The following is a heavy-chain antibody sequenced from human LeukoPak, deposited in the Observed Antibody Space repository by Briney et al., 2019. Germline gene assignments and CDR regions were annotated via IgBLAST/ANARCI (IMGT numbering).Heavy chain of an antibody. J-gene: IGHJ4*02. CDR1: GASISSYY. CDR3: ARNASDSGTAYFDY. CDR2: LYDSGST. D-gene: IGHD1-26*01. V-gene: IGHV4-59*08. Sequence: PSETLPLTCTVSGASISSYYGSWIRQPPGKGVEWIGFLYDSGSTNYNPSLKSRVTISADTSKNQFSLNLSSVTAADTAVYYCARNASDSGTAYFDYWGQGTLVTVSS.